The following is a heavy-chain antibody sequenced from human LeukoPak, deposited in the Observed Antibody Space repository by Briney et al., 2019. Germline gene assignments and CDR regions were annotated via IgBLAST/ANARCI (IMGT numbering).Heavy chain of an antibody. CDR3: ARDQSGEWELLSGWWFDP. D-gene: IGHD1-26*01. V-gene: IGHV1-46*01. Sequence: ASVKVSCQASGYSFTGYGISWVRQAPGQGLEWMGIINPSGGFTSYAQKLQGRVTVTRDMSTSTVYMELSNLRSEDTAVYYCARDQSGEWELLSGWWFDPWGQGTLVTVSS. CDR1: GYSFTGYG. J-gene: IGHJ5*02. CDR2: INPSGGFT.